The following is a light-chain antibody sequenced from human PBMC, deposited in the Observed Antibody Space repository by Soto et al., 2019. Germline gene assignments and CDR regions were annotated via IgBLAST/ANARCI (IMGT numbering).Light chain of an antibody. Sequence: EIVLTQSPGTLSLSPGERATLSCRASQSVSSSYLAWYQQKPGQAPRLLIYGTSSRATAIPDRFSGSGSGTHFTLTISRMEAEDFAGYYCQQDGSSSWTFGQGTKVEIK. V-gene: IGKV3-20*01. CDR3: QQDGSSSWT. J-gene: IGKJ1*01. CDR1: QSVSSSY. CDR2: GTS.